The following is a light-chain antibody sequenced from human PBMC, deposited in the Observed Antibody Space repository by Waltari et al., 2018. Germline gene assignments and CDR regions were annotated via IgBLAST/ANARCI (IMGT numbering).Light chain of an antibody. CDR2: YKSDSDK. CDR3: MTWHNTAVV. J-gene: IGLJ2*01. V-gene: IGLV5-45*03. Sequence: QAVLTQPSYLSASPGATARLTCTLRSGLNVATYRIYWYQQNPGSPPQYLLRYKSDSDKHQDTRVPRRFSGSKDSSVNAGIMFISGLQSEDKADYYCMTWHNTAVVFGRGTTLTVL. CDR1: SGLNVATYR.